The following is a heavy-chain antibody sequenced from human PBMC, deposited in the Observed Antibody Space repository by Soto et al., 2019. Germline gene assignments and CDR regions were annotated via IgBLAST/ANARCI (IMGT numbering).Heavy chain of an antibody. Sequence: EEQLLESGGGLVQSGGSLRLSCAASGFTFNSYAMSWVRQAPGRGLEWVSATSGSGGSTYYADSVKGRFTISRDNSKNTVYLQMNSLGAEDTAVYYCAKRTNYGSGWYALDCWGQGTLVTVSS. D-gene: IGHD6-13*01. CDR1: GFTFNSYA. V-gene: IGHV3-23*01. J-gene: IGHJ4*02. CDR3: AKRTNYGSGWYALDC. CDR2: TSGSGGST.